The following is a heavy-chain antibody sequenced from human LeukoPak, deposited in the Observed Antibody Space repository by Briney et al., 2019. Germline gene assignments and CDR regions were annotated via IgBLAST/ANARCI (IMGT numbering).Heavy chain of an antibody. Sequence: GGSLRLSCAASGLTFSSYAMSWVRQAPGKGLEWVSAISGSGGSTYYADSVKGRFTISRDNSKNTLYLQMNSLRAEDTAVYYCAKAPGGDYVLWFDPWGQGTLVTVSS. CDR1: GLTFSSYA. CDR3: AKAPGGDYVLWFDP. D-gene: IGHD4-17*01. J-gene: IGHJ5*02. CDR2: ISGSGGST. V-gene: IGHV3-23*01.